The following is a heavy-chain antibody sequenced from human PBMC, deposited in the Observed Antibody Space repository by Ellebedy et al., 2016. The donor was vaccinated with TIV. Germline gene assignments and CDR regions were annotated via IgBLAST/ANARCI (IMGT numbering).Heavy chain of an antibody. CDR1: GYTFTGYY. J-gene: IGHJ4*02. D-gene: IGHD5-12*01. CDR3: ARDSLRGYSGYDYDY. CDR2: INPNSGGT. V-gene: IGHV1-2*04. Sequence: ASVKVSXKASGYTFTGYYMHWVRQAPGQGLEWMGWINPNSGGTNYAQKFQGWVTMTRDTSISTAYMELSRLRSDDTAVYYCARDSLRGYSGYDYDYWGQGTLVTVSS.